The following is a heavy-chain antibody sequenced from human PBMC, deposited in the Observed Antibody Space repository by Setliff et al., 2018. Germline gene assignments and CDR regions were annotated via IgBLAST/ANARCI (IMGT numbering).Heavy chain of an antibody. V-gene: IGHV4-39*01. CDR3: AGRDYSGGDS. Sequence: SETLSLTCTVSGGSISDNNYYWGWIRQSPGKELEWIGGISHSANKYYNPSFRTGVTISVDMSKNQFFLNLDSVTAADTAVYYCAGRDYSGGDSWGHGTLVTVSS. CDR2: ISHSANK. D-gene: IGHD4-4*01. CDR1: GGSISDNNYY. J-gene: IGHJ5*01.